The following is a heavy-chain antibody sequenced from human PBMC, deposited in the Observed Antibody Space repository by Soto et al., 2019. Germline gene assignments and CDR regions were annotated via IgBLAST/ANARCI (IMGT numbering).Heavy chain of an antibody. V-gene: IGHV3-74*01. CDR3: ARSLPGTYGAFDL. CDR1: GFTFRIYW. CDR2: ISGDGSST. J-gene: IGHJ3*01. D-gene: IGHD1-7*01. Sequence: PGGSLVVACVTSGFTFRIYWMHWVRQSPGKGLVWVSRISGDGSSTNYADSVKGRFTISRDNAKNTVYLQIDSLRAEDTAVYYCARSLPGTYGAFDLWGQGTMVTVSS.